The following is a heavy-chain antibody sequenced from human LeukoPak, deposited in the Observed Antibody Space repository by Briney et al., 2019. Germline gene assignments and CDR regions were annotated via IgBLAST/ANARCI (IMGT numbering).Heavy chain of an antibody. J-gene: IGHJ5*02. Sequence: GGSLRLSCAASGFTSDDYGMSWVRQAPGKGLEWVSGINWNGGSTGYADSVKGRFTISRDNAKNSLYLQMNSLRAEDTALYYCARVGGHHQLPLFYSWFDPWGQGTLVTVSS. CDR3: ARVGGHHQLPLFYSWFDP. D-gene: IGHD2-2*01. V-gene: IGHV3-20*04. CDR2: INWNGGST. CDR1: GFTSDDYG.